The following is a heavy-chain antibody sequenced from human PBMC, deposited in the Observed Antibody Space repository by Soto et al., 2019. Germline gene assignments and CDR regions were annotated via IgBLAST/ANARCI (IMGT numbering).Heavy chain of an antibody. D-gene: IGHD1-7*01. J-gene: IGHJ5*02. V-gene: IGHV1-3*01. Sequence: QVQLVQSGAEVKKPGASVKVSCKASGYTFTSYAMHWVRQAPGQRLEWMGWINAGNGNTKYSQKFQGRVTITRDTSASTAYMELSSLRSEDTAVYYCARDRGYNWNYGWFDPWGQGTLVTVSS. CDR1: GYTFTSYA. CDR2: INAGNGNT. CDR3: ARDRGYNWNYGWFDP.